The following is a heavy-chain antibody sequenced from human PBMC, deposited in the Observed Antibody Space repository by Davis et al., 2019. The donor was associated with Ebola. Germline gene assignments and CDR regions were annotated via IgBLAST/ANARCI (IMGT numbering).Heavy chain of an antibody. J-gene: IGHJ4*02. Sequence: GESLKISCAASGFSFNMYAMHWVRQAPGKGLEWVAVMSRDGTHTFYADSVKGRFTISRDNSKDTLYLQMSSLRLEDTAVYYCARSGVSGDTEFAGFWIGLYFDYWGQGSLVTVSS. V-gene: IGHV3-30*04. D-gene: IGHD3-3*01. CDR2: MSRDGTHT. CDR1: GFSFNMYA. CDR3: ARSGVSGDTEFAGFWIGLYFDY.